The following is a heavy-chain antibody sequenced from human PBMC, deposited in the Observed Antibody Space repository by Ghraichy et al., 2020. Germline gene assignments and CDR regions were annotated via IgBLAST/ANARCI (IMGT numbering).Heavy chain of an antibody. CDR1: GGSISSYY. D-gene: IGHD5-18*01. Sequence: SETLSLTCTVSGGSISSYYWSWIRQPPGKGLEWIGYIYYSGSTNYNPSLKSRVTISVDTSKNQFSLKLSSVTVADTAVYYCAIQESYGGYYYYYGMDVWGQGTTVTVSS. CDR2: IYYSGST. V-gene: IGHV4-59*01. J-gene: IGHJ6*02. CDR3: AIQESYGGYYYYYGMDV.